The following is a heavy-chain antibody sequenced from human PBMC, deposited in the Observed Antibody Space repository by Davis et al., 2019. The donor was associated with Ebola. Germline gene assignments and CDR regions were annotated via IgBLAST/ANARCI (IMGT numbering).Heavy chain of an antibody. Sequence: GGSLRLSCAASGFTFSSYSMNWVRQAPGKGLEWVSYISSSSSTIYYADSVKGRFTISRDNAKNSLYLQMNSLRDEDTAVYYCARDHGYSYGLYYYYGMDVWGKGTTVTVSS. J-gene: IGHJ6*04. CDR3: ARDHGYSYGLYYYYGMDV. D-gene: IGHD5-18*01. V-gene: IGHV3-48*02. CDR1: GFTFSSYS. CDR2: ISSSSSTI.